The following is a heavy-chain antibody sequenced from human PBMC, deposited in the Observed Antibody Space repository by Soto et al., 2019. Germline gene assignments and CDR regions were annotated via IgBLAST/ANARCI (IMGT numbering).Heavy chain of an antibody. D-gene: IGHD4-17*01. J-gene: IGHJ5*02. CDR1: GGSISSGGYS. V-gene: IGHV4-30-2*01. CDR3: ARGITVTKRGYGNWFYP. Sequence: QLQLQESGSGLVKPSQTLSLTCAVSGGSISSGGYSWSWIRQPPGKGLEWIGYIYHSGSTYYNPSLKSRVTRSVDRSKNQFSLQLSSVTAADTAVYYCARGITVTKRGYGNWFYPWGQGTLVTVSS. CDR2: IYHSGST.